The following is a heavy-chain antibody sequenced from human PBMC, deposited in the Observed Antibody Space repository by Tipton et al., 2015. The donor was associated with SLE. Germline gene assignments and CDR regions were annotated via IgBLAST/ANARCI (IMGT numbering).Heavy chain of an antibody. CDR2: IYSSGTT. D-gene: IGHD3-10*01. CDR3: ARTPYGFGDSGEGAHDI. J-gene: IGHJ3*02. Sequence: TLSLTCTVSGGSISSGAYFWSWIRHHSGKGLEWIGYIYSSGTTYYNPSLQSRFALSVDTSKNQFSLKVVSVTAADTAIYYCARTPYGFGDSGEGAHDIWGQGTILTVSS. CDR1: GGSISSGAYF. V-gene: IGHV4-31*03.